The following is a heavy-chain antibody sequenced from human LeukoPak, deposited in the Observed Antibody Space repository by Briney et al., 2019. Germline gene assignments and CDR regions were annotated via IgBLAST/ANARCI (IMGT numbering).Heavy chain of an antibody. Sequence: GGSLRLSCAASGFTVSSNYMSCVRQAPGKGLEWVSVIYSGGSTYYADSVKGRFTISRDNSKNTLYLQMNGLRAEDTAVYYCARGGYHAYYLDYWGQGSLVTVSS. V-gene: IGHV3-66*01. J-gene: IGHJ4*02. D-gene: IGHD5-18*01. CDR1: GFTVSSNY. CDR3: ARGGYHAYYLDY. CDR2: IYSGGST.